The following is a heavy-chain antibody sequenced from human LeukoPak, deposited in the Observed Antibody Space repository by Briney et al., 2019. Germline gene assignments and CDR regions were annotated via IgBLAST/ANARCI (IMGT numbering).Heavy chain of an antibody. Sequence: GGSLRLSCAASGFTFSSYEMNWVRQAPGKGLEWVSYISSSGSTIYYADSVKGRFTISRDNAKNSLYLQMNSLRAEDTAVYYCAREHYYGSGSFDYWGQGTLVTVSS. J-gene: IGHJ4*02. CDR1: GFTFSSYE. V-gene: IGHV3-48*03. CDR2: ISSSGSTI. CDR3: AREHYYGSGSFDY. D-gene: IGHD3-10*01.